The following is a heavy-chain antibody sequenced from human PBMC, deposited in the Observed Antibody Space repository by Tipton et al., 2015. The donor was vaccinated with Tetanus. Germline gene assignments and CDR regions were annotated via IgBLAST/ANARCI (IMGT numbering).Heavy chain of an antibody. CDR2: ISGDGNST. CDR3: AKAASSGYYWDC. Sequence: SLRLSCAASGFTFSDYWMHWVRQAPGKGLMWVSRISGDGNSTSYAASVKGRFTISRDNAKNTVYLQMNSLRDDDTAVYYCAKAASSGYYWDCWGQGTLVTVSS. CDR1: GFTFSDYW. J-gene: IGHJ4*02. D-gene: IGHD3-22*01. V-gene: IGHV3-74*01.